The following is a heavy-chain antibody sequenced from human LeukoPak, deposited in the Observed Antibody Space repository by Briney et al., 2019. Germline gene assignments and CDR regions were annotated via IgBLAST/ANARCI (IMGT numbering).Heavy chain of an antibody. Sequence: SETLSLTCTVSGGSISSYYWSWIRQPPGKGLEWIGYIYTSGSTNYNPSLKSRVTMSVDTSKNQFSLKLSSVTAADTAVYYCARRAPGITGTYIFDYWGQGTLVTVSS. CDR1: GGSISSYY. J-gene: IGHJ4*02. CDR3: ARRAPGITGTYIFDY. D-gene: IGHD1-7*01. CDR2: IYTSGST. V-gene: IGHV4-4*09.